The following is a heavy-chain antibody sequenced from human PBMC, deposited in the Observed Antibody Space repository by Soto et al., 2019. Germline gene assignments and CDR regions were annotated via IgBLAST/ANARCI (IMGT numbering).Heavy chain of an antibody. CDR3: ARQAVTSPTSYYGMDV. D-gene: IGHD4-17*01. V-gene: IGHV5-51*01. J-gene: IGHJ6*02. Sequence: GGALKTPRKGPGYSFTNYWIGWVRQMPGKGLEWRGIMYPCVCDTRYSPSFPGPVTIPADKSISTAYLQWSSQKASHTAMYYCARQAVTSPTSYYGMDVWGQGTTVTVSS. CDR2: MYPCVCDT. CDR1: GYSFTNYW.